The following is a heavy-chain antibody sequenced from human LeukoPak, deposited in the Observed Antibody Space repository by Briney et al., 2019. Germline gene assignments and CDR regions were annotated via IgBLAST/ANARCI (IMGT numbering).Heavy chain of an antibody. Sequence: SETLSLTCTVSGGSITNYWWSWIRQPPGRGLEWIGYIYYSGSTTNYNPPLRGRATISVDASKKQFSLRLRSVTAADTAVYYCARVGDWNDLVYWGQGTLVTVSS. J-gene: IGHJ4*02. V-gene: IGHV4-59*01. D-gene: IGHD1-1*01. CDR3: ARVGDWNDLVY. CDR2: IYYSGSTT. CDR1: GGSITNYW.